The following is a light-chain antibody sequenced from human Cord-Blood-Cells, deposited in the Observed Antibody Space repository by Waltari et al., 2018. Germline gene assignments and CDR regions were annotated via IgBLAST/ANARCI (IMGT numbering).Light chain of an antibody. Sequence: QSALTQPASVSGSPGQSITISCTGTRSDVGSYNLVSWYQHHPGKAPTLTFYEGSKRRSGVSNRFSGSKSGNTASLTIAGLQAEDEADYYCCSYAGSSTWVFGGGTKLTVL. J-gene: IGLJ3*02. V-gene: IGLV2-23*01. CDR1: RSDVGSYNL. CDR2: EGS. CDR3: CSYAGSSTWV.